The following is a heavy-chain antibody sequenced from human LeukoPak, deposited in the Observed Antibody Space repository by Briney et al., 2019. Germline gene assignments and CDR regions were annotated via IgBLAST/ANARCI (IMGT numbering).Heavy chain of an antibody. D-gene: IGHD2/OR15-2a*01. CDR3: ARGLELASSDY. CDR2: INHSGST. Sequence: PSETLSLTCAVYGGSFSGYYWSWIRRPPGKGLEWIGEINHSGSTNYNPSLKSRVTISVDTSKNQFFLKLISVTAADTAVYYCARGLELASSDYWGQGTLVTVSS. CDR1: GGSFSGYY. V-gene: IGHV4-34*01. J-gene: IGHJ4*02.